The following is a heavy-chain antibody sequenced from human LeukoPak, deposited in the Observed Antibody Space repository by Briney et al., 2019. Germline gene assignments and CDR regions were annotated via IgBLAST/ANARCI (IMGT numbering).Heavy chain of an antibody. J-gene: IGHJ3*02. CDR1: GFTFTTYS. Sequence: GGSLRLSCAASGFTFTTYSMTWVRQAPGKGLEWVSSIFPSGAKTFYADSVKGRFTISRDSSKNTLYLQMDSLRVEDTALYYCAKDQVPDNNWSFDMWGQGTMVTV. D-gene: IGHD1-1*01. CDR2: IFPSGAKT. V-gene: IGHV3-23*01. CDR3: AKDQVPDNNWSFDM.